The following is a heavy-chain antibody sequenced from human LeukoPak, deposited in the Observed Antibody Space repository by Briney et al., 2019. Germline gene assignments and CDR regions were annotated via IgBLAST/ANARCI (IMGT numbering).Heavy chain of an antibody. V-gene: IGHV1-2*02. CDR2: INPNSGGT. D-gene: IGHD5-24*01. CDR1: RYTHTDYL. CDR3: ARNTINWFDP. Sequence: ASVTVSCKASRYTHTDYLMHWVRQAPGQGLEWMGWINPNSGGTNYAQKFQGRVSITRDTSISTAYMELRRLRSDDTDVYYCARNTINWFDPWGQGVLVTVSS. J-gene: IGHJ5*02.